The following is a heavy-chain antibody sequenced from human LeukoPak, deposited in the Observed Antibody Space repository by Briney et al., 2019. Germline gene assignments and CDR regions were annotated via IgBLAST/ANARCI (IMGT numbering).Heavy chain of an antibody. D-gene: IGHD5-12*01. CDR2: ISYDGSNK. CDR3: ASTYSSYEDY. J-gene: IGHJ4*02. Sequence: GGSLRLSCAASGFTFSSYAMHWVRQAPGKGLEWVAVISYDGSNKYYADSVKGRFTISRDNSKNTLYLQMNSLRAEDTAVYYCASTYSSYEDYWGQGTLVTVSS. V-gene: IGHV3-30-3*01. CDR1: GFTFSSYA.